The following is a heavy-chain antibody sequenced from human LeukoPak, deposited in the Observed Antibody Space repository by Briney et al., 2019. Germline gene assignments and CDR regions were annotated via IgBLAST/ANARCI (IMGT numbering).Heavy chain of an antibody. J-gene: IGHJ4*02. D-gene: IGHD5-18*01. CDR2: ISAYNGNT. V-gene: IGHV1-18*01. CDR3: ARLIRIGTAMVLGY. Sequence: ASVKVSCKASGYTFASYGISWVRQAPGQGLEWMGWISAYNGNTNYAQKLQGRVTMTTDTSTSTAYMELRSLRSDDTAVYYCARLIRIGTAMVLGYWGQGTLVTVSS. CDR1: GYTFASYG.